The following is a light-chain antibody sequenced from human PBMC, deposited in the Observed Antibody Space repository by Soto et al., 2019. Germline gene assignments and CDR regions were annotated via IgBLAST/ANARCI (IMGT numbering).Light chain of an antibody. Sequence: DVVMTQSPLSLPVTLGQPASISCRSNQSLVYSDGIAYFSWFQQRPGRSPRRLIYKVSNRDSGVPATFSGRGSGTDFALKISMVEADDVGVYYCMQATHWPITFGQGTRLEIK. CDR1: QSLVYSDGIAY. V-gene: IGKV2-30*01. J-gene: IGKJ5*01. CDR3: MQATHWPIT. CDR2: KVS.